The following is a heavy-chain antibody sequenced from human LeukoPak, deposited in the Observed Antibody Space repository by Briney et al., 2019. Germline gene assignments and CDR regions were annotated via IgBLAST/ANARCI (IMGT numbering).Heavy chain of an antibody. CDR1: SGSISSYY. V-gene: IGHV4-59*01. CDR2: IYYSGST. Sequence: SETLSLTCTVSSGSISSYYWSWIRQPPGKGLEWIGYIYYSGSTNYNPSLKSRVTISVDTSKNQFSLKLSSVTAADTAVYYCARGKTYYDISKDAFDIWGQGTMVTVS. J-gene: IGHJ3*02. D-gene: IGHD3-22*01. CDR3: ARGKTYYDISKDAFDI.